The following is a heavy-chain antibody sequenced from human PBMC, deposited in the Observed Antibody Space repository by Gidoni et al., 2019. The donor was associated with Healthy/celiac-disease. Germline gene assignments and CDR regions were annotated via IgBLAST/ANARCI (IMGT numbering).Heavy chain of an antibody. CDR2: IYYSGST. V-gene: IGHV4-59*01. CDR1: GGSISSYY. CDR3: ARVGGRRGYFDY. Sequence: QVQLQESGPGLVKPSETLSLTCTVSGGSISSYYWSWIRQPPGKGLEWIGYIYYSGSTNYNPSLKSRVTISVDTSKNQFSLKLSSVTAADTAVYYCARVGGRRGYFDYWGQGTLVTVSS. D-gene: IGHD3-16*01. J-gene: IGHJ4*02.